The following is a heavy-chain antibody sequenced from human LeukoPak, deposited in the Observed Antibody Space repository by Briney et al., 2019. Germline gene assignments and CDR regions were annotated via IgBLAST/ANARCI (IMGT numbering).Heavy chain of an antibody. D-gene: IGHD3-10*02. CDR3: AELGITMIGGV. Sequence: GRSRRLCCAASGFNFSDYYMSWIRQAPGKGLEWVSYISSSGSTIYYADSVKGRFTISRDNAKNSLYLQMNSLRAGDTAVYYCAELGITMIGGVWGKGTTVTISS. V-gene: IGHV3-11*04. J-gene: IGHJ6*04. CDR2: ISSSGSTI. CDR1: GFNFSDYY.